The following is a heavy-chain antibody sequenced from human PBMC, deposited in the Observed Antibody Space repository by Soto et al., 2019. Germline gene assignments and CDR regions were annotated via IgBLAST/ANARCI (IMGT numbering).Heavy chain of an antibody. CDR3: ARDKGVEMSTVTEYYFDY. Sequence: GGSLRLSCTASGFIFDDHAMHWVRLAPGKGLEWVSCISWNSASIGYADSVKGRFTISRDNARGSLYLEMNSLRPEDTAFYYCARDKGVEMSTVTEYYFDYWGQGTQVTVSS. CDR2: ISWNSASI. D-gene: IGHD4-4*01. V-gene: IGHV3-9*01. CDR1: GFIFDDHA. J-gene: IGHJ4*02.